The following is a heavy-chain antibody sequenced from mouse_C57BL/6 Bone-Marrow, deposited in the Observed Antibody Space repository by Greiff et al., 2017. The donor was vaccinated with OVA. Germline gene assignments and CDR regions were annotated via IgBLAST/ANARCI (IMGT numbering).Heavy chain of an antibody. J-gene: IGHJ4*01. Sequence: EVKLMESGGGLVQSGRSLRLSCATSGFTFSDFYMEWVRQAPGKGLEWIAASRNKANDYTTEYSASVKGRFIVSRDTSQSILYLQMNALRAEDTAIYYCARDAGYYGPMDYWGQGTSVTVSS. CDR2: SRNKANDYTT. CDR3: ARDAGYYGPMDY. CDR1: GFTFSDFY. D-gene: IGHD1-1*01. V-gene: IGHV7-1*01.